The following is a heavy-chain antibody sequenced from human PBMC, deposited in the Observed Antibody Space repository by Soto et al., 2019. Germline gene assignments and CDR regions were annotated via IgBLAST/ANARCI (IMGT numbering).Heavy chain of an antibody. CDR3: ARVTDR. CDR2: INHSGSA. V-gene: IGHV4-34*01. J-gene: IGHJ4*02. CDR1: GGSFSGYI. Sequence: SETLSLTCDVYGGSFSGYIWTWIRQTPGKGLQWIGQINHSGSANYNPSLKSRVTISVDRSKNQFSLKLSSVTAADTAVYYCARVTDRWGQGTLVTVSS.